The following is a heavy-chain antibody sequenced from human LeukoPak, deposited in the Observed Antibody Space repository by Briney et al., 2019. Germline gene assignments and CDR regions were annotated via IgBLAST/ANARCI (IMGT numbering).Heavy chain of an antibody. CDR3: ARDPIYDILTGYYSAHFDY. D-gene: IGHD3-9*01. CDR1: GYTFTSYY. CDR2: INPSGGST. Sequence: GASVKVSCTASGYTFTSYYMHWVRQAPGQGLEWMGIINPSGGSTSYAQKFQGRVTMTRDTSTSTVYTELSSLRSEDTAVYYCARDPIYDILTGYYSAHFDYWGQGTLVTVSS. V-gene: IGHV1-46*01. J-gene: IGHJ4*02.